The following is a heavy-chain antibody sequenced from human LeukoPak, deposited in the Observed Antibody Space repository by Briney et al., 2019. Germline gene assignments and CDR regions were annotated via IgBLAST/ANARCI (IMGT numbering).Heavy chain of an antibody. D-gene: IGHD1-26*01. CDR3: VKGKWEDNHYYFGLDV. CDR2: VSFDSYND. V-gene: IGHV3-30*18. Sequence: PGGSLRLSCAASGFTFSKCGMHWVRQAPGKGLEWVAVVSFDSYNDYYGDSVTGRFTISRDNSKNTVDLEMNNLRPEDTAVYFCVKGKWEDNHYYFGLDVWGPGTTVIVAS. J-gene: IGHJ6*02. CDR1: GFTFSKCG.